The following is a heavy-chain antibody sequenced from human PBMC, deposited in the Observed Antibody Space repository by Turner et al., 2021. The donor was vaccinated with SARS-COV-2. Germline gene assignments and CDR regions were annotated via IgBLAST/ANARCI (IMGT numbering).Heavy chain of an antibody. J-gene: IGHJ1*01. CDR3: ACAMVRGVNAFAEDFQH. V-gene: IGHV1-69*04. D-gene: IGHD3-10*01. Sequence: QVPLVQSGAEVKKPGSSVTVSCKASGGTLSSSAISWVRQAPGQGLEWMGRIIPILGIANYAQKFQGRVTITAEKATSTAYMELSSLRSEDTAVYYCACAMVRGVNAFAEDFQHWGQGTLVTVSS. CDR1: GGTLSSSA. CDR2: IIPILGIA.